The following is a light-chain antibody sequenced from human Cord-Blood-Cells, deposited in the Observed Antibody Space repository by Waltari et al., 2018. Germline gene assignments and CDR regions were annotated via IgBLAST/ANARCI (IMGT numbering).Light chain of an antibody. Sequence: EIVLTQSPGTLSLSPGERATLSCRASQSVSSSYLAWYQQKHGQAPRLLIYGASSRATGIPDRFSGSGSGTDFTLTISRLEPEDFAVYYCQQYGSSPQDSFGQGTKLEIK. CDR3: QQYGSSPQDS. V-gene: IGKV3-20*01. J-gene: IGKJ2*03. CDR2: GAS. CDR1: QSVSSSY.